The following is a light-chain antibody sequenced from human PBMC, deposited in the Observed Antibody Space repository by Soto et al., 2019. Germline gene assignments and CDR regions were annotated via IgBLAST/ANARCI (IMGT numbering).Light chain of an antibody. Sequence: ESVLTQSPGTLSLSPGDRATLSCRASQSISSNDLAWYQQKPGQAPRLLIYGASSSATTVPDRFSGSGSGTDFTLTISRLEPEDFAVYYCQQYGSSPPYTFGQGTKLEIK. V-gene: IGKV3-20*01. CDR2: GAS. CDR1: QSISSND. CDR3: QQYGSSPPYT. J-gene: IGKJ2*01.